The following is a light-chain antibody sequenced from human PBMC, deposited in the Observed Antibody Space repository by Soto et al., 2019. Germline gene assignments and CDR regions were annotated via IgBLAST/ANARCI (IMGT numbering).Light chain of an antibody. Sequence: DIQLTQSPSFLSASVGDRVTITCRASQDINNYLGWYQQKPGKAPNLLIYAVSNLQSGVPSRFSGSGSGTDFTLTISSLQPEDFATYYCQQLNSYPRTFGQGTKVEIK. V-gene: IGKV1-9*01. CDR2: AVS. CDR1: QDINNY. J-gene: IGKJ1*01. CDR3: QQLNSYPRT.